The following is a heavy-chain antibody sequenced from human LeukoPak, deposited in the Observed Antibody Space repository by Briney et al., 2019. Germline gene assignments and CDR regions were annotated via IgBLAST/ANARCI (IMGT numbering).Heavy chain of an antibody. CDR2: IDPSDSYT. CDR1: GYSFTSYW. J-gene: IGHJ2*01. CDR3: ARLGGDYRELYFDL. D-gene: IGHD4-17*01. V-gene: IGHV5-10-1*01. Sequence: GESLKISCNGSGYSFTSYWISWVRQMPGKGLEWMGRIDPSDSYTNYSPSFQGHVTISADKSISTAYLQWSSPKASATAMYFCARLGGDYRELYFDLWGRGTLVTVSS.